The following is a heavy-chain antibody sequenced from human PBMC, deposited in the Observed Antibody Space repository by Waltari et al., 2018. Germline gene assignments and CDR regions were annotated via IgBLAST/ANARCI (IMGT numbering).Heavy chain of an antibody. CDR1: GGSMDPPTHY. Sequence: QLQLHESGPGPAKPSETLSLTCSLPGGSMDPPTHYWRWLRQPPGQGLDWIGTITYAGTNYTNPSLRSRLTMSRDTSKNQLSLTLGSTTAADTAVYYCATYIGASVGTAAFDVWGQGTMVTVSS. CDR2: ITYAGTN. V-gene: IGHV4-39*01. CDR3: ATYIGASVGTAAFDV. J-gene: IGHJ3*01. D-gene: IGHD5-12*01.